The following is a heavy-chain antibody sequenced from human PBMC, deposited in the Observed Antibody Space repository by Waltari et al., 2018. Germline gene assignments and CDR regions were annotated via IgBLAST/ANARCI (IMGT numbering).Heavy chain of an antibody. V-gene: IGHV1-2*02. CDR1: GYTFTGSY. J-gene: IGHJ4*02. Sequence: QVQLVQSGAEVKDPGASVQVSCKSSGYTFTGSYIPWVRQAPGQGLEWMGWINPNNGVTNYAQRFQGRVTVTRDTSISTAYMELNRLRSDDTAVYYCARDRTGKYYFDYWGQGTLVTVSS. D-gene: IGHD3-10*01. CDR2: INPNNGVT. CDR3: ARDRTGKYYFDY.